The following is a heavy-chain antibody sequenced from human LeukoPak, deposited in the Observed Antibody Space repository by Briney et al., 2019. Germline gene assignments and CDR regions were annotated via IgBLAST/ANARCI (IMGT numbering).Heavy chain of an antibody. CDR3: ARETGGFDY. CDR2: ISYDGSNK. Sequence: GGSLRLSCVGSGFTFSAAWMSWVRQAPGKGLEWVAVISYDGSNKYYADSVKGRFTISRDNSKNTLYLQMNSLRAEDTAVYYCARETGGFDYWGQGTLVTVSS. V-gene: IGHV3-30-3*01. D-gene: IGHD3-10*01. J-gene: IGHJ4*02. CDR1: GFTFSAAW.